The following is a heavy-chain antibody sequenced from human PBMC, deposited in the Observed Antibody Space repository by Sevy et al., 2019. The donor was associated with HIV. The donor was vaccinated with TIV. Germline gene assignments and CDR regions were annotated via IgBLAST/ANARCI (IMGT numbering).Heavy chain of an antibody. Sequence: ASVKVSCKASGFTFTSSAVQWVRQARGQRLEWIGWIVVGSGNTNYAQKFQERVTITRDMSTSTAYMELSSLRSEDTAVYYCAADLPSSYYGSGRGLNYYYYYGMDVWGQGTTVTVSS. D-gene: IGHD3-10*01. CDR3: AADLPSSYYGSGRGLNYYYYYGMDV. V-gene: IGHV1-58*01. CDR1: GFTFTSSA. CDR2: IVVGSGNT. J-gene: IGHJ6*02.